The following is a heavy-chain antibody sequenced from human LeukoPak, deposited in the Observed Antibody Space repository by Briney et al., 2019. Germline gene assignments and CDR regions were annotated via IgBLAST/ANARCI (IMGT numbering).Heavy chain of an antibody. CDR1: GFTFSSYA. V-gene: IGHV3-30*04. D-gene: IGHD2-2*01. CDR3: ARDRKRGIPAAERAEYFQH. Sequence: QPGRSLRLSCAASGFTFSSYAMHWVRQAPGKGLEWVAVISYDGSNKYYADSVKGRFTISRDNSKNTLYLQMNSLRAEDTAVYYCARDRKRGIPAAERAEYFQHWGQGTLVTVSS. CDR2: ISYDGSNK. J-gene: IGHJ1*01.